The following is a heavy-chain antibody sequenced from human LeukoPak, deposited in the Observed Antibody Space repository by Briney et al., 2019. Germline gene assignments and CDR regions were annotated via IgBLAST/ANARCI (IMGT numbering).Heavy chain of an antibody. CDR2: INHSGST. CDR1: GGSFSGYY. CDR3: AREGKDYFDIPGYYFFDY. J-gene: IGHJ4*02. D-gene: IGHD3-22*01. V-gene: IGHV4-34*01. Sequence: PSETLSLTCAVYGGSFSGYYWSWIRQPPGKGLEWIGEINHSGSTNYNPSLKSRVTISVDTSKNLFSLKLRSVSATDTAVYYCAREGKDYFDIPGYYFFDYWGQGALGTVSS.